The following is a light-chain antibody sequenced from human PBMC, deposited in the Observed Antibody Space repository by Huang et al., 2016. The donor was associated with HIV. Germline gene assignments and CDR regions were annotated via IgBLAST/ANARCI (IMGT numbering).Light chain of an antibody. J-gene: IGKJ2*01. CDR3: QGSLSIPHT. V-gene: IGKV1-39*01. CDR1: ENIRRY. CDR2: SAS. Sequence: DIRMTQSPSSLSASVGDRVTITCRASENIRRYLNWYQQKPGKPPKLLIHSASTLQSGVPSRFSGSGSGTDFTLTITSLQPEDFATYYCQGSLSIPHTFGQGTNLEIK.